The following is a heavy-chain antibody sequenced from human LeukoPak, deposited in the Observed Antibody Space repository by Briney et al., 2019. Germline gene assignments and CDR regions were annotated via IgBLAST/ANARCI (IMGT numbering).Heavy chain of an antibody. J-gene: IGHJ3*02. CDR3: ARPLSSSWYKDAFDT. Sequence: GGSLRLSCAASGFTFSTYGMTWVRQAPGKGLEWVSAISGRGGTTYYADSVKGRFTMSRDNSNNILYLQMNSLRAEDTAVYYCARPLSSSWYKDAFDTWGQGTMVTVSS. CDR2: ISGRGGTT. V-gene: IGHV3-23*01. CDR1: GFTFSTYG. D-gene: IGHD6-13*01.